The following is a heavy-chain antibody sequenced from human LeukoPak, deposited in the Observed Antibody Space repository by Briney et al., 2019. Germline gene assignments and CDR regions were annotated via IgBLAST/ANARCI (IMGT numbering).Heavy chain of an antibody. D-gene: IGHD3-10*01. CDR2: ISACNGNT. CDR1: GYTFTSYG. Sequence: ASVKVSCKASGYTFTSYGISWVRQAPGQGLEWMGWISACNGNTNYAQKLQGRVTMTTDTSTSTAYMELRSLRSDDTAVYYCARDYRDVLLWFGELSKWGQGTLVTVSS. CDR3: ARDYRDVLLWFGELSK. V-gene: IGHV1-18*01. J-gene: IGHJ4*02.